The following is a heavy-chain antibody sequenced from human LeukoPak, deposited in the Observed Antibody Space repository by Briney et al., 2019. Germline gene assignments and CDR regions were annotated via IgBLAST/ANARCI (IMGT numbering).Heavy chain of an antibody. CDR3: VRGGKTSNCFDY. CDR1: EFTFSSYW. V-gene: IGHV3-74*01. J-gene: IGHJ4*02. Sequence: SGGSLRLSCAAPEFTFSSYWMHWVRQAPGKGLVWVSRINSDVTLTTYADSVKGRFTISRDNAKNTLYLQMNSLRAEDTAVYYCVRGGKTSNCFDYWGQGNLVTVSS. CDR2: INSDVTLT.